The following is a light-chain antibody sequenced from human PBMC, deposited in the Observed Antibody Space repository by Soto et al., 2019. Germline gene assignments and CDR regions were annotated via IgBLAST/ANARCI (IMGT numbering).Light chain of an antibody. CDR1: QSVGSY. J-gene: IGKJ1*01. CDR3: QQRSNWPPTWT. Sequence: EVVLTQSPATLSLSPGEIATLSCRASQSVGSYLAWYQHKPGQPPRLLIYDASNRATGIPARFCGSGSGTAFPLTISSLEPEDFAVYYCQQRSNWPPTWTFGQGTKVEIK. V-gene: IGKV3-11*01. CDR2: DAS.